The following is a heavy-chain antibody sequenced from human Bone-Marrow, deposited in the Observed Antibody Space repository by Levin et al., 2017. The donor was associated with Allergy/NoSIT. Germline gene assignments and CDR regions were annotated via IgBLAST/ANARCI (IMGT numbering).Heavy chain of an antibody. V-gene: IGHV3-23*01. Sequence: TGESLKISCEASGFTFHTYAMTWVRQAPGRGLEYVSTISGSGGVTYYADSMKGRFTLSRDNSKNTLYLQMDSLRAEDTAVYYCAKDLRFSVTTTYWYFDLWGRGTLVTVSS. J-gene: IGHJ2*01. CDR1: GFTFHTYA. CDR3: AKDLRFSVTTTYWYFDL. D-gene: IGHD4-17*01. CDR2: ISGSGGVT.